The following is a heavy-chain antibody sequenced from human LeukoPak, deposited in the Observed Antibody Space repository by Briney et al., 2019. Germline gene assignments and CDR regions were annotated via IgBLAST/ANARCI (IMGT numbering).Heavy chain of an antibody. Sequence: GGSLRLSCAASGFTFSSSGMHWVRQAPGKGLEWVAVISYDGSNKYYADSVKGRFTFSRDNSKNTLYLQMNSLRSDDTAVYYCARDIGGLWFGERDFDYWGQGTLVTVSS. J-gene: IGHJ4*02. CDR1: GFTFSSSG. D-gene: IGHD3-10*01. CDR2: ISYDGSNK. CDR3: ARDIGGLWFGERDFDY. V-gene: IGHV3-30*03.